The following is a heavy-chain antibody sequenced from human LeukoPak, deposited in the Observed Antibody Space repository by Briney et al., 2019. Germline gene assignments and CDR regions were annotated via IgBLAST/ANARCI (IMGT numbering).Heavy chain of an antibody. V-gene: IGHV4-34*01. J-gene: IGHJ4*02. Sequence: SETLSLTCAVYGGSFSGYYWSWIRQPPGKGLEWIGEINHSGSTNYNPSLKSRVTISVDTSKNQFSLKLSSVTAADTAVYYCARHDDYVWANFDYWGQGTLVTVYS. CDR1: GGSFSGYY. D-gene: IGHD3-16*01. CDR3: ARHDDYVWANFDY. CDR2: INHSGST.